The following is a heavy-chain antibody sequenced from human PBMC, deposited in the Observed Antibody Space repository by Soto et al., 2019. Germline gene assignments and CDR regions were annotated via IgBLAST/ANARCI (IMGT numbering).Heavy chain of an antibody. J-gene: IGHJ4*02. Sequence: EVQLVESGGSLVKPGGSLRLSCAASGFTFSSHAMNWVRQAPGKGLEWISSIDSSSSFIYYADSVKGRFTISRDNAKNSVFLHMSSLRADDTAVYYCARDPLYFGEFGYFDYWGQGALVTVSS. CDR2: IDSSSSFI. CDR1: GFTFSSHA. D-gene: IGHD3-10*01. CDR3: ARDPLYFGEFGYFDY. V-gene: IGHV3-21*06.